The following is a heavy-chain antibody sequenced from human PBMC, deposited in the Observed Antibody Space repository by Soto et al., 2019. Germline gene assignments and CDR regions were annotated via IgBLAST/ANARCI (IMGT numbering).Heavy chain of an antibody. V-gene: IGHV4-39*01. J-gene: IGHJ4*02. CDR2: IYYSGST. D-gene: IGHD3-22*01. CDR3: ARHAGPGGYYYDSSGYYYFDY. Sequence: QLQLQESGPGLVKPSETLSLTCTVSGGSISSSSYYWGWIRQPPGKGLEWIGSIYYSGSTYYNPSLKSRVTISVDTSKNQFSLKLSSVTAADTAVYYCARHAGPGGYYYDSSGYYYFDYWGQGTLVTVSS. CDR1: GGSISSSSYY.